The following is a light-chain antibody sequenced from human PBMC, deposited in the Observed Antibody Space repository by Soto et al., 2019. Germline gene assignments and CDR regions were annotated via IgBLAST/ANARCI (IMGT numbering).Light chain of an antibody. V-gene: IGKV3-20*01. CDR1: QSVTSSY. J-gene: IGKJ1*01. CDR3: QHYGSPSWT. CDR2: AAS. Sequence: EIVLTQSPGTLSLSPGERATLSCRASQSVTSSYLAWYQQKPGQAPRILIFAASSRATGIPDKFSGSGSGTDFTLTISRLEPDDFAVYCCQHYGSPSWTFGQGTKVEIK.